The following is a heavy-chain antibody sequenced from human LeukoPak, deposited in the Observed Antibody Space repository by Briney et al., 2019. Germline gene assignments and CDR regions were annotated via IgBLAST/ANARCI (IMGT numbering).Heavy chain of an antibody. V-gene: IGHV4-34*01. J-gene: IGHJ4*02. CDR2: INHSGGT. CDR3: ATNYYDSSGLTDY. CDR1: GGSFSGYY. D-gene: IGHD3-22*01. Sequence: SETLSLTCAVYGGSFSGYYWSWIRQPPGKGLEWIGEINHSGGTNYNPSLKSRVTISVDTSKNQFSLKLSSVTAADTAVYYCATNYYDSSGLTDYWGREPWSPSPQ.